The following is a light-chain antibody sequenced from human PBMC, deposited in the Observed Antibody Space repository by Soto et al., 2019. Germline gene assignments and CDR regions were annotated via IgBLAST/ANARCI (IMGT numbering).Light chain of an antibody. J-gene: IGKJ1*01. V-gene: IGKV3-20*01. CDR2: GAS. Sequence: EIVLTHSAGTLSLSPGGRAPISRRASQSVSSSYLVWYQQKPGQAPRLLIYGASSRATGIPDRFSGSGSGTGFTLTISRLEPEDFAVYYCQQYGSSRTLGQGTKVDIK. CDR1: QSVSSSY. CDR3: QQYGSSRT.